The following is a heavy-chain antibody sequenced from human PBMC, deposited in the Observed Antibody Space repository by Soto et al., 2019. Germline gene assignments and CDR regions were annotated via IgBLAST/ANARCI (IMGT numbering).Heavy chain of an antibody. J-gene: IGHJ4*02. V-gene: IGHV1-3*01. CDR3: ANDIIVIPAAKGLDY. CDR2: INAGSGNT. D-gene: IGHD2-2*01. Sequence: GASVKVSCKASGYTSTNYGMHWVRQAPGQRLEWMGWINAGSGNTKYSQKFQGRITITRDTSASTVYMELSSLRSEDTAVYYCANDIIVIPAAKGLDYWGQGALVTVYS. CDR1: GYTSTNYG.